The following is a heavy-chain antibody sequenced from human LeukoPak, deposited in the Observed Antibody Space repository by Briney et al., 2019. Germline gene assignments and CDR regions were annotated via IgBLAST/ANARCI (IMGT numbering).Heavy chain of an antibody. Sequence: GGSLRLSCAASGYTFSRYAMSWVREAPGKGREGGSAISGSGGSTYYADSVKGRFTISTDHSKNTLYLQMNSLTAEDTAVYYCAKILGYCSGGSCYGDDAFDIWGQGTMVTVSS. D-gene: IGHD2-15*01. CDR3: AKILGYCSGGSCYGDDAFDI. CDR1: GYTFSRYA. J-gene: IGHJ3*02. CDR2: ISGSGGST. V-gene: IGHV3-23*01.